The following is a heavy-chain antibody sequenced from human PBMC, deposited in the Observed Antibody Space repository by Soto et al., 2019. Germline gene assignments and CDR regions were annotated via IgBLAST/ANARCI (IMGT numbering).Heavy chain of an antibody. CDR3: AKGWLVRGGQFDY. J-gene: IGHJ4*02. V-gene: IGHV3-23*01. CDR1: GFTFSNYV. CDR2: ISSSGGIT. Sequence: EVPLLESGGNLVQPGGSLRLSCAASGFTFSNYVMSWVRQAPGKGLEWVSGISSSGGITYYADSVQGRFTISRDNSKNTLYLQMNSLRSEDTAIYYCAKGWLVRGGQFDYWGQGTLVTVSS. D-gene: IGHD6-19*01.